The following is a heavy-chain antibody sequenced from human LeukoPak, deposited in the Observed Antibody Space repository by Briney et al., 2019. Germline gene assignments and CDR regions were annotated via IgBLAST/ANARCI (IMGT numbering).Heavy chain of an antibody. CDR2: INAGNGNT. CDR3: ARGPEAVAGPFDY. D-gene: IGHD6-19*01. J-gene: IGHJ4*02. CDR1: GYTFTSYA. V-gene: IGHV1-3*01. Sequence: ASVKVSCKASGYTFTSYAMHWVRQAPGQRLEWMGWINAGNGNTKYSLKFQGRVTITRDTSASTAYMELSSLRSEDTAVYYYARGPEAVAGPFDYWGQGTLVTVSS.